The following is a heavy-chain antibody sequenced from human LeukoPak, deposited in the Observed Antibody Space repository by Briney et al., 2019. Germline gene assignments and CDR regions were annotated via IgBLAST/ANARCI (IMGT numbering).Heavy chain of an antibody. V-gene: IGHV3-64D*09. Sequence: GGSLRLSCSASGFTFNSYAIHWVRQAPGKGLEYVSSIGTNGISTYYADSVTGRFTISRDNSKNSLYLQMSSLRAEDTAVYYCVKGQEVVYALTFDYWGQGTLVTVP. J-gene: IGHJ4*02. CDR2: IGTNGIST. CDR3: VKGQEVVYALTFDY. D-gene: IGHD2-8*02. CDR1: GFTFNSYA.